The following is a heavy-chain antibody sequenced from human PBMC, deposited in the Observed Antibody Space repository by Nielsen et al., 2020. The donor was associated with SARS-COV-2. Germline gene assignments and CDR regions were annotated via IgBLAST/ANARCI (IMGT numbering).Heavy chain of an antibody. CDR3: ATHSSSWYGESSLDY. D-gene: IGHD6-13*01. V-gene: IGHV4-39*01. CDR2: IYYSGST. Sequence: SETLSLTCTVSGGSISSSSYYWGWIRQPPGKGLEWIGSIYYSGSTYYNPSLKSRVTISVDTSKNQFSLKLSSVTAADTAVYYCATHSSSWYGESSLDYWGQGTLVTVSS. J-gene: IGHJ4*02. CDR1: GGSISSSSYY.